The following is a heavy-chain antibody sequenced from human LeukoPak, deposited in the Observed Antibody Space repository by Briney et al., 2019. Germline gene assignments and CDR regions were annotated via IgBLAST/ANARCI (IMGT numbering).Heavy chain of an antibody. J-gene: IGHJ4*02. Sequence: PGRSLRLSCAASGFTFSSYGMHWVRQAPGKGLEWVAVIWYDGSNKYYADSVKGRFTISRDNSKNTLYLQMNSLRAEDTAVYYCAISSTVTTLFGYWGQGTLVTVSS. CDR2: IWYDGSNK. CDR3: AISSTVTTLFGY. V-gene: IGHV3-33*01. D-gene: IGHD4-17*01. CDR1: GFTFSSYG.